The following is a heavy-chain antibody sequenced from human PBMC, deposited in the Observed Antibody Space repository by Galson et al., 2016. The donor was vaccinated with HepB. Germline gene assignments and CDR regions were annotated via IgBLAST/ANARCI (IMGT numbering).Heavy chain of an antibody. CDR3: ARVGVYYVSGSRSYFDS. CDR2: IHNSGTT. CDR1: GDSISSGTYF. V-gene: IGHV4-39*07. D-gene: IGHD3-10*01. J-gene: IGHJ4*02. Sequence: SETLSLTCTVSGDSISSGTYFWGWIRQPPGKGLEWIGSIHNSGTTDYNLALKSRVTVSADTSQNQFSLKLSSLTAADAAVYYCARVGVYYVSGSRSYFDSWGQGTLVTVSS.